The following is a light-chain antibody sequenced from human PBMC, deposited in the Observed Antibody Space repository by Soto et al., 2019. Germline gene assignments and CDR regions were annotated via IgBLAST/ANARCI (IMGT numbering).Light chain of an antibody. CDR2: GAS. V-gene: IGKV3-15*01. J-gene: IGKJ1*01. CDR3: QQYNNWPPDRT. Sequence: EIVMTQSPATLSVSPGERATLSCRASQSVGSNLAWYQQKPGQAPRLLIYGASTRATGIPARFSGSGSGTAFTLTISSLPSEDFAIYVCQQYNNWPPDRTFGQGTKVEIK. CDR1: QSVGSN.